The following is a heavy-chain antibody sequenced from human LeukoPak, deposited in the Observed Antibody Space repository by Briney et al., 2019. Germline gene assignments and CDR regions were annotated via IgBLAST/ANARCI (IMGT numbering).Heavy chain of an antibody. Sequence: PSETLSLTCTVSGGSISSYYWSWIRQPPGKGLEWIGYIYYSGSTNYNPSLKSRVTMSVDTSKNQFSLKLSSVTAADTAVYYCARTWGHLDDGGQGTLVTVSS. J-gene: IGHJ4*02. CDR2: IYYSGST. CDR1: GGSISSYY. D-gene: IGHD3-16*01. V-gene: IGHV4-59*01. CDR3: ARTWGHLDD.